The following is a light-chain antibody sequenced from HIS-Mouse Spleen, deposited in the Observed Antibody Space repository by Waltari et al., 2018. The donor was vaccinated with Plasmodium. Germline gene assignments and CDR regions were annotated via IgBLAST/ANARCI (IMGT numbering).Light chain of an antibody. J-gene: IGLJ1*01. V-gene: IGLV2-14*03. CDR2: DVS. Sequence: QSALTQPASVSGSPGQSITISCTGTSSDVGGYNYVSWYQQHPGKAPKLMIYDVSNRPSGVSIRFPGSKSGNTASLTISGLQAEDEADYYCSSYTSSSTYVFGTGTKVTVL. CDR1: SSDVGGYNY. CDR3: SSYTSSSTYV.